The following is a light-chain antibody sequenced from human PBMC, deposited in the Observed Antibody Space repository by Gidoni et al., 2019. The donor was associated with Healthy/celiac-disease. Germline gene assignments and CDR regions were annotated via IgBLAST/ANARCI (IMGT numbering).Light chain of an antibody. Sequence: EIVMTQSPATLSVSPGERATLSGRASQSVSSYLAWYQQKPGQAPRLLIYGASTRATGIPARFSGSGSGTEFTLTISSLQSEDFAVYYCQQYNNWPLTFGQGTKVEIK. CDR1: QSVSSY. CDR2: GAS. CDR3: QQYNNWPLT. J-gene: IGKJ1*01. V-gene: IGKV3-15*01.